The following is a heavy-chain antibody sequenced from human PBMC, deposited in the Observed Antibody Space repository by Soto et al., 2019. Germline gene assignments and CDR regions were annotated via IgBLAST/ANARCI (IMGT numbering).Heavy chain of an antibody. J-gene: IGHJ4*02. V-gene: IGHV3-23*01. D-gene: IGHD6-19*01. CDR1: GFTFSSYA. Sequence: EVQLLESGGGLVQPGGSLRLSCAASGFTFSSYAMNWVRQGPGKGLEWVSVISGSGGSTYYADSVKVRFTISRDTSKQPVYLQMNSLRAEDTAGYYCARRSSGWYFDYWGQGTLVTVSS. CDR2: ISGSGGST. CDR3: ARRSSGWYFDY.